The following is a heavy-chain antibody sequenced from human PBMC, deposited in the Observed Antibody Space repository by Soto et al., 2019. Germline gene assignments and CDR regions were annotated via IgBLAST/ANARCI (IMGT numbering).Heavy chain of an antibody. CDR1: GYTFTSYD. V-gene: IGHV1-8*01. D-gene: IGHD3-10*01. CDR2: MNPNSGNT. CDR3: ARRRALWPGDLSIPDGGFFYYMYV. Sequence: GASVKVSCKASGYTFTSYDINWVRQATGQGLEWMGWMNPNSGNTGYAQKFQGRVTMTRNTSISTAYMELSSLRSEDTAVYYCARRRALWPGDLSIPDGGFFYYMYVWG. J-gene: IGHJ6*03.